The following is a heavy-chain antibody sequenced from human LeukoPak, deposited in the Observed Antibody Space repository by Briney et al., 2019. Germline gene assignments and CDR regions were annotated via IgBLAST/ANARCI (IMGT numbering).Heavy chain of an antibody. CDR1: GGSISSGGYY. J-gene: IGHJ5*02. CDR2: IYHRGST. D-gene: IGHD6-13*01. Sequence: SETLSLTCTVSGGSISSGGYYWSWIRQPPGKGLEWIGYIYHRGSTYYNPSLKSRVTISIDRSKNQFSLKLSSVTAADTAVYYCASSGYSSSWYWFDPWGQGTLVTVSS. V-gene: IGHV4-30-2*01. CDR3: ASSGYSSSWYWFDP.